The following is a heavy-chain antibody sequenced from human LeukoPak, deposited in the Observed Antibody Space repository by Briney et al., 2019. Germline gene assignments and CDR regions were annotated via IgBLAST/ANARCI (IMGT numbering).Heavy chain of an antibody. CDR1: GFTFSSSV. CDR3: AKGFCSTTSCPPMDV. D-gene: IGHD2-2*01. CDR2: ISYDGNNK. J-gene: IGHJ6*02. Sequence: GALRLSCAASGFTFSSSVMHWVRQAPGKGLEWVAVISYDGNNKYYADSVKGRFTISRDSSKNTLYVQMNSLRGEDTAVYYCAKGFCSTTSCPPMDVWGQGTTVTVSS. V-gene: IGHV3-30*18.